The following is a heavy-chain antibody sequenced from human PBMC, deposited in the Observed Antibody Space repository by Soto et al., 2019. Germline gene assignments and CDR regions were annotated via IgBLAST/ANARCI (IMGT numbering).Heavy chain of an antibody. Sequence: ASVKVSCKASGYTFSSYGISWVRQAPGQGLEWMGWISGYNGNTNYAQKLQGRVTMTTDTSTSTAYMELRSLRSDDTAVYYCARAAYYYESSGYYPGDYWGQGTLVTVSS. D-gene: IGHD3-22*01. J-gene: IGHJ4*02. CDR2: ISGYNGNT. CDR3: ARAAYYYESSGYYPGDY. CDR1: GYTFSSYG. V-gene: IGHV1-18*01.